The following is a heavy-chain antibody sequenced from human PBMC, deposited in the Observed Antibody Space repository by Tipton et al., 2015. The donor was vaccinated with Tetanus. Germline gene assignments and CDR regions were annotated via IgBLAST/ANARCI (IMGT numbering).Heavy chain of an antibody. CDR1: GGSISSYY. CDR2: LYTSGSA. J-gene: IGHJ4*02. V-gene: IGHV4-4*07. D-gene: IGHD3-10*01. Sequence: TLSLTCTVSGGSISSYYWTWIRQPAGKGLEWIGRLYTSGSANYNPSLKSRVTMSADTSKNQFSLKLNSVTAADTAVYYCARVAFFGDYFDYWGRGTLVTVSS. CDR3: ARVAFFGDYFDY.